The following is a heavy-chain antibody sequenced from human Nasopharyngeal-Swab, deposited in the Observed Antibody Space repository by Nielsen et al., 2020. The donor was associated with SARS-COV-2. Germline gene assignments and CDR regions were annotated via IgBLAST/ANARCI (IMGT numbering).Heavy chain of an antibody. Sequence: GGSLRLSCAASGFTFSSYSMNWVRQAPGKGLEWVSSISISSSYIYYADSVKGRFTISRDNAKNSLYLQMNSLRAEDTAVYYCARDSGLGYYYYYGMDVWGQGTTVTVSS. V-gene: IGHV3-21*01. D-gene: IGHD3-22*01. J-gene: IGHJ6*02. CDR2: ISISSSYI. CDR3: ARDSGLGYYYYYGMDV. CDR1: GFTFSSYS.